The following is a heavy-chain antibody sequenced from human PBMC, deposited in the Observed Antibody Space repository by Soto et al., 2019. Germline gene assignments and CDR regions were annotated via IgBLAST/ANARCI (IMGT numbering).Heavy chain of an antibody. CDR1: GFTLSTYA. V-gene: IGHV3-23*01. J-gene: IGHJ4*02. CDR2: ITGSGGST. D-gene: IGHD3-10*01. CDR3: AKDMVRGVIPPILDY. Sequence: TGGSLRLSCVASGFTLSTYAVSWVRQAPGKGLEWVSGITGSGGSTYYADSVKGRFTISRDNSKSTVSLHMISLRAEDTAVYYCAKDMVRGVIPPILDYWGQGTLVSVSS.